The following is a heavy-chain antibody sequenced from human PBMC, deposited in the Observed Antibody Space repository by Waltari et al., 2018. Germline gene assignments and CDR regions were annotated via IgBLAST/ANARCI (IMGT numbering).Heavy chain of an antibody. Sequence: EVQLLESGGGLVHPGESLRLSCAASGFTFSTSAMSWVRQAPGKGLEWVSTLSGSGDTTYYADSVKGRFTISRDNSKNTLSLQMNSLGAEDTAVYYCVKRGAGGWGAFDVWGQGTVVTVSS. CDR1: GFTFSTSA. D-gene: IGHD6-19*01. J-gene: IGHJ3*01. CDR2: LSGSGDTT. V-gene: IGHV3-23*01. CDR3: VKRGAGGWGAFDV.